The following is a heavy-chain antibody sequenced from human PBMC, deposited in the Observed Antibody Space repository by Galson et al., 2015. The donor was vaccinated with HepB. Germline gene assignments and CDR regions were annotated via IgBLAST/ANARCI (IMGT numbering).Heavy chain of an antibody. CDR3: ATARIVVVPAAIGPDY. CDR1: GFTFSSYA. V-gene: IGHV3-23*01. D-gene: IGHD2-2*02. J-gene: IGHJ4*02. CDR2: ISGSGDST. Sequence: SLRLSCAASGFTFSSYAMSWVRQAPGKGPEWVSAISGSGDSTYYADSVKGRFTISRDNSENMLYPQMNSLRAEDTAVYYCATARIVVVPAAIGPDYWGQGTLVTVSS.